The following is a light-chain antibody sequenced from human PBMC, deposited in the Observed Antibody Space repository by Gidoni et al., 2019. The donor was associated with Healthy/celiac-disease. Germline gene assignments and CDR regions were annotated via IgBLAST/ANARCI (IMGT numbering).Light chain of an antibody. V-gene: IGKV3-20*01. CDR3: QQYGISPMCS. J-gene: IGKJ2*04. Sequence: EIVLTKSQGTLSLSPGESATLSCRASQSVSSSYLAWYQQKPGQAPRRLIYGASSRATGIPDRFSGSESGTDFTLTINRLEPEDFAVYYCQQYGISPMCSFGQGTKLEIK. CDR2: GAS. CDR1: QSVSSSY.